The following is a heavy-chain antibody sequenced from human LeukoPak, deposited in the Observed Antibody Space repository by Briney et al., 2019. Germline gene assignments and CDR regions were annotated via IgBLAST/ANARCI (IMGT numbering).Heavy chain of an antibody. CDR3: AKDGADYYDSSGEYYFDY. CDR2: ISWNSGSI. CDR1: GFTFDDYA. D-gene: IGHD3-22*01. Sequence: GGSLRLSCAAAGFTFDDYAMHWVRQAPGKGLEWVSGISWNSGSIGYADSVKGRFTIPRDNAKYSLYLQMNSLRAEDMALYYCAKDGADYYDSSGEYYFDYWGQGTLVTVSS. J-gene: IGHJ4*02. V-gene: IGHV3-9*03.